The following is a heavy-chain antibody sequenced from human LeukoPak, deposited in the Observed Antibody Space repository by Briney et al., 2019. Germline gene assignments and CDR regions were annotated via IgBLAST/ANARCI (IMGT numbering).Heavy chain of an antibody. V-gene: IGHV1-46*01. D-gene: IGHD6-13*01. CDR1: GYTFTSYY. CDR2: INPSGGST. J-gene: IGHJ6*02. CDR3: ASGIAAADYYYYYYGMDV. Sequence: ASVKVSCKASGYTFTSYYMHWVRQAPGQGVEWMGIINPSGGSTSYAQKFQGRVTMTRDTSTSTVYMELSSLRSEDTAVYYCASGIAAADYYYYYYGMDVWGQGTTVTVSS.